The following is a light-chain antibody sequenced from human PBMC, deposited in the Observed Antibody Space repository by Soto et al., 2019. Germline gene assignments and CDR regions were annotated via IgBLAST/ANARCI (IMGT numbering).Light chain of an antibody. V-gene: IGKV1-33*01. CDR3: QQYHNLPYT. CDR1: QDISRN. CDR2: DAS. Sequence: DMQMTQSPSSLSASVGARVTITGQASQDISRNLNWLQQKPGEAPKLLIYDASKLETGVPSRFSGSGSGTEYTLTITSLQPEDLATYFCQQYHNLPYTFGQVTKLEIK. J-gene: IGKJ2*01.